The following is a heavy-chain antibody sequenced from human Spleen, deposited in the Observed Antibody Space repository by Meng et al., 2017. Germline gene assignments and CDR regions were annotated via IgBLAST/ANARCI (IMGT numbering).Heavy chain of an antibody. Sequence: SETLSLTCAVYGGSFSGYYWSWIRQPPGKGLEWIGEINHSGSTNYNPSLKSLVTISVDTSKNQFSLKLSSVTAADTAVYYCARDRGFGGVIAMNWFDPWGQGTLVTVSS. V-gene: IGHV4-34*01. J-gene: IGHJ5*02. D-gene: IGHD3-16*02. CDR3: ARDRGFGGVIAMNWFDP. CDR1: GGSFSGYY. CDR2: INHSGST.